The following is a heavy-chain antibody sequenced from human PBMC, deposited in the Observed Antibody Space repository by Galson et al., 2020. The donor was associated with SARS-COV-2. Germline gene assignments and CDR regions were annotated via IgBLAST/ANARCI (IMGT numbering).Heavy chain of an antibody. Sequence: ASVKVSCKVSGYTLTELSMHWVRQAPGKGLEWMGGFDPEAGETIYAQTFQGRVTMTEDTSTDTAYMELSSRRSEDTAVYYCATSVAAAGDPGDYCYCGMDGGGQGTTVTVAS. J-gene: IGHJ6*02. V-gene: IGHV1-24*01. CDR1: GYTLTELS. D-gene: IGHD6-13*01. CDR3: ATSVAAAGDPGDYCYCGMDG. CDR2: FDPEAGET.